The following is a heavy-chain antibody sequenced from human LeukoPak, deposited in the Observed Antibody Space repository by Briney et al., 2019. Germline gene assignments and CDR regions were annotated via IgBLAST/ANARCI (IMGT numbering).Heavy chain of an antibody. V-gene: IGHV4-39*07. CDR3: ARDPSGYFDY. CDR1: GGSISSSSYY. Sequence: SETLSLTCSVSGGSISSSSYYWGWIRQPPGKGLEWIGSIYYSGSTYYNPSLKSRVTISVDTSKNQFSLKLSSVTVADTAVYYCARDPSGYFDYWGQGTLVTVSS. J-gene: IGHJ4*02. CDR2: IYYSGST.